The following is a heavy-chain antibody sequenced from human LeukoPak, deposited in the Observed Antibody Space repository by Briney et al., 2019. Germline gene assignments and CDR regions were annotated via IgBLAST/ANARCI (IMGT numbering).Heavy chain of an antibody. CDR3: ARDSSGWSYFDY. Sequence: ASVKVSCKASGYTFASYGISWVRQAPGQGLEWMGWISAYNGNTNYAQKLQGRVTMTTDTSTSTAYMELRSLRSDDTAVYYCARDSSGWSYFDYWGQGTLVTVSS. CDR2: ISAYNGNT. V-gene: IGHV1-18*01. D-gene: IGHD6-19*01. J-gene: IGHJ4*02. CDR1: GYTFASYG.